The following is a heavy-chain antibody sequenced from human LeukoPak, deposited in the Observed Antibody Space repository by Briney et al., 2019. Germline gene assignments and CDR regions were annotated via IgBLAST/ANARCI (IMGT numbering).Heavy chain of an antibody. V-gene: IGHV1-2*02. J-gene: IGHJ5*02. CDR1: GYTFTGYY. CDR2: INPNSGGT. Sequence: GASVMVSCKASGYTFTGYYMHWGRHAPGQGLEWMGWINPNSGGTNYAQKFQGRFTMTRDTSISTAYMELSRLRSDDTAVYYCARDPCSTSCYNLDPWGQGTLVTVSS. D-gene: IGHD2-2*02. CDR3: ARDPCSTSCYNLDP.